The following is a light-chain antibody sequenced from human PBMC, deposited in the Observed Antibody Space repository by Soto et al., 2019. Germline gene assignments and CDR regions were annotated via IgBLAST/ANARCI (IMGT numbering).Light chain of an antibody. J-gene: IGKJ1*01. CDR3: QQYNNWPFPSWT. V-gene: IGKV3-15*01. CDR2: GAS. Sequence: EIVMTQSPATLSVSPGERATLSCRASQSVSSNLAWYQQKPGQAPRLLIYGASTRATGIPARFSGSGSGTEFTLNISSLQSEDFSVYYCQQYNNWPFPSWTFGQGTNVEIK. CDR1: QSVSSN.